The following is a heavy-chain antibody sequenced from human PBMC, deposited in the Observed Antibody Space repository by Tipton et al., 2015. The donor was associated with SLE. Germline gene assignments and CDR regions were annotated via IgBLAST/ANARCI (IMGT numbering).Heavy chain of an antibody. CDR3: ARAFQNYFDY. V-gene: IGHV4-31*03. CDR2: IYYSGST. J-gene: IGHJ4*02. Sequence: TLSLTCTVPGGSISSSRYYWSWIRQHPGKGLEWIGYIYYSGSTYYNPSLKSRVTISIDTSKNQFSLKLSSVTAADTAVYYCARAFQNYFDYWGQGTLVTVSS. D-gene: IGHD2/OR15-2a*01. CDR1: GGSISSSRYY.